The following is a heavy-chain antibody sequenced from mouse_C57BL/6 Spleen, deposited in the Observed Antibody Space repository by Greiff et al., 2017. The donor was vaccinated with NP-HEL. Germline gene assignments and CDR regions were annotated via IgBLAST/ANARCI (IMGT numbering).Heavy chain of an antibody. V-gene: IGHV1-81*01. CDR2: IYPRSGNT. J-gene: IGHJ2*01. CDR3: ARSTVVAPYYFDY. D-gene: IGHD1-1*01. Sequence: VKLMESGAELARPGASVKLSCKASGYTFTSYGISWVKQRTGQGLEWIGEIYPRSGNTYYNEKFKGKATLTADKSSSTAYMELRSLTSEDSAVYFGARSTVVAPYYFDYWGQGTTLTVSS. CDR1: GYTFTSYG.